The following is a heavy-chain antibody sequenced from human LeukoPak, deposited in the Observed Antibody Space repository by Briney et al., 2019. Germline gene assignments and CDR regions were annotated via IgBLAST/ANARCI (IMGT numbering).Heavy chain of an antibody. CDR2: MNPNSGNT. V-gene: IGHV1-8*02. CDR3: ARGLTYYYGSGTLPHDAFDI. CDR1: GYTFTSYD. D-gene: IGHD3-10*01. Sequence: ASVKVSCKASGYTFTSYDINWVRQATGQGLEWMGWMNPNSGNTGYAQKFQGRVTMTRNTSISTAYMELSSLRSDDTAVYYCARGLTYYYGSGTLPHDAFDIWGQGTMVTVSS. J-gene: IGHJ3*02.